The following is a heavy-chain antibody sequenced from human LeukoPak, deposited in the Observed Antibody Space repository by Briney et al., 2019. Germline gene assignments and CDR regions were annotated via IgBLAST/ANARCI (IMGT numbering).Heavy chain of an antibody. D-gene: IGHD5-12*01. CDR3: ARDPGSGYEEHFDY. CDR1: GFIFSDYY. V-gene: IGHV3-11*01. Sequence: GGSLRLSCAASGFIFSDYYMSWIRQAPGKGLEWVSYTSSSGSSIYYADSVKGRFTISGDNAKDSLYLQMNSLRAEDTAVYYCARDPGSGYEEHFDYWGQGTLVTVSS. CDR2: TSSSGSSI. J-gene: IGHJ4*02.